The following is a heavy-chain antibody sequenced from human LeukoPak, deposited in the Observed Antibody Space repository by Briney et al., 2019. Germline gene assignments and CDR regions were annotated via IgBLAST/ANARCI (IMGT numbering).Heavy chain of an antibody. CDR3: AGITMVRGESATLDY. Sequence: PSETLSLTCTVSGGSISSYYWSWIRQPPGKGLEWIGYIYYSGSTNYNPSLKSRVTISVDTSKNQFPLKLSSVTAADTAVYYCAGITMVRGESATLDYWGQGTLVTVSS. D-gene: IGHD3-10*01. J-gene: IGHJ4*02. V-gene: IGHV4-59*01. CDR1: GGSISSYY. CDR2: IYYSGST.